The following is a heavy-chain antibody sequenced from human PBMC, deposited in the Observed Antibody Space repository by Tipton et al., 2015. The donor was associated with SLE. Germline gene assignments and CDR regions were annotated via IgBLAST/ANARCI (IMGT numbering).Heavy chain of an antibody. CDR2: IYYSGST. V-gene: IGHV4-59*11. D-gene: IGHD2-2*01. CDR3: ARGRSAVPNWFDP. J-gene: IGHJ5*02. Sequence: TLSLTCTVSGGSISSHYWSWIRQPPGKGLEWIGYIYYSGSTNYNPSLKSRVTISVDTSKNQFSLKLSSVTAADTAVYYCARGRSAVPNWFDPWGQGNLVTVSS. CDR1: GGSISSHY.